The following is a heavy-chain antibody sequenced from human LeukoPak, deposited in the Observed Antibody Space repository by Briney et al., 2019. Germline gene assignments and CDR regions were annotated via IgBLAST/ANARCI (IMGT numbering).Heavy chain of an antibody. Sequence: SETLSLTCTVSGGSISSYYWSWVRQPPGKGLEWIGSIYYSGRTNYNPSLKSRVTISVDTSKNQFSLKLSSVTAADTAVYYCARVGYFGSGNYYNDRGAFDYWGQGTLVTVSS. D-gene: IGHD3-10*01. CDR3: ARVGYFGSGNYYNDRGAFDY. CDR1: GGSISSYY. J-gene: IGHJ4*02. V-gene: IGHV4-59*01. CDR2: IYYSGRT.